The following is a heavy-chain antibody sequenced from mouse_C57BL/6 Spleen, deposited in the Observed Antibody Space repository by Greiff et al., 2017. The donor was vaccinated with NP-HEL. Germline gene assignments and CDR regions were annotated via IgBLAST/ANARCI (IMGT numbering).Heavy chain of an antibody. CDR3: AGTKRFAD. D-gene: IGHD3-3*01. V-gene: IGHV1-50*01. J-gene: IGHJ3*01. CDR2: IDPSDSYT. Sequence: QVQLQQPGAELVKPGASVKLSCKASGYTFTSYWMQWVKQRPGQGLEWIGEIDPSDSYTNYNQKFKGKATLTVDTSSSTAYMQLSSLTSEDSAVYYCAGTKRFADWGQGTLVTVSA. CDR1: GYTFTSYW.